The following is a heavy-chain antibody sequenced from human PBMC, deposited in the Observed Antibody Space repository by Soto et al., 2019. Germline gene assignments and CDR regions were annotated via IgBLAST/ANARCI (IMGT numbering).Heavy chain of an antibody. D-gene: IGHD1-26*01. CDR3: ARDYPAGPGGFDY. Sequence: PSETVSLTCTVSGCSISSYYWSWIRQPPGKGLEWIGYIYYSGSTNYNPSLKSRVTISVDTSKNQFSLKLSSVTAADTAVYYCARDYPAGPGGFDYWGQGTLVTVSS. J-gene: IGHJ4*02. V-gene: IGHV4-59*01. CDR1: GCSISSYY. CDR2: IYYSGST.